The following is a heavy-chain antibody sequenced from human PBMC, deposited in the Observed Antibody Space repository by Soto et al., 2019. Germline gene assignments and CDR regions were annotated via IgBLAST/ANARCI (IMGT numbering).Heavy chain of an antibody. CDR3: ASPRIVGATTFDY. CDR1: GYSFTSYG. J-gene: IGHJ4*02. CDR2: ISAYNGNT. Sequence: ASVKGSCKASGYSFTSYGISWVRQAPGQGLEWMGWISAYNGNTNYAQKFQGRVTITADESTSTAYMELSSLRSEDTAVYYCASPRIVGATTFDYWGQGTLVPGSS. D-gene: IGHD1-26*01. V-gene: IGHV1-18*04.